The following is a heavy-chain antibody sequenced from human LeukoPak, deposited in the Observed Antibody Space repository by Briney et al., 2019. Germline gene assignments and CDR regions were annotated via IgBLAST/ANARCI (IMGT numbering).Heavy chain of an antibody. CDR2: VYYSGST. Sequence: PSETLSLTCTVSGGSISSSSYYWGWIRQPPGKGLEWIGSVYYSGSTYYNPSLKSRVTISVDTSKNQFSLKLSSVTAADTAVYYCAITQEGYYGSGRYYKDCWGQGTLVTVSS. CDR1: GGSISSSSYY. J-gene: IGHJ4*02. V-gene: IGHV4-39*01. CDR3: AITQEGYYGSGRYYKDC. D-gene: IGHD3-10*01.